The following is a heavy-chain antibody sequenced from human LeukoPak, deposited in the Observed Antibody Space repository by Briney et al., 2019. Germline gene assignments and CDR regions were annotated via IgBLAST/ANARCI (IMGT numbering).Heavy chain of an antibody. CDR2: MNPNSGHT. CDR1: GYTFTSYD. V-gene: IGHV1-8*03. J-gene: IGHJ6*03. Sequence: ASVKVSCKASGYTFTSYDINWVRQATGQGLEWMGWMNPNSGHTAYAQKFQGRVTITRNTSINTSYMELSSLSSEDTAVYYCARQGGHCTGSSCFTGYYYYMDAWGKGTTVTVSS. CDR3: ARQGGHCTGSSCFTGYYYYMDA. D-gene: IGHD2-2*02.